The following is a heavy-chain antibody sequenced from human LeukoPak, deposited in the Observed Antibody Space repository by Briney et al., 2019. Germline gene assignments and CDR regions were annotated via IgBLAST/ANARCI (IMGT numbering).Heavy chain of an antibody. D-gene: IGHD6-13*01. J-gene: IGHJ4*02. CDR1: GFTFSNAW. V-gene: IGHV3-15*01. CDR2: IKSKTDGGTT. CDR3: TTENLIAAGYYFDY. Sequence: GGSLRLSCAACGFTFSNAWMSWVRQAPGKGLEWVGRIKSKTDGGTTDYAAPVKGRFTISRDDSKNTLYLQMNSLKTEDTAVYYCTTENLIAAGYYFDYWGQGTLVTVSS.